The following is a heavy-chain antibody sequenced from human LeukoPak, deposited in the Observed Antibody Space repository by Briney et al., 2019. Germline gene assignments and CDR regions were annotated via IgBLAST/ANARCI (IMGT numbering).Heavy chain of an antibody. CDR3: ASPKSNWNFFSGDY. J-gene: IGHJ4*02. CDR2: ISSSGSTI. D-gene: IGHD1-7*01. Sequence: GGSLRLSCAASGFTFSDYYMSWIRQAPGKGLEWVSYISSSGSTIYYADSVKGRFTISRDNSKNSLYLQMNRLRAEDTAVYYCASPKSNWNFFSGDYWGQGTLVTVSS. V-gene: IGHV3-11*01. CDR1: GFTFSDYY.